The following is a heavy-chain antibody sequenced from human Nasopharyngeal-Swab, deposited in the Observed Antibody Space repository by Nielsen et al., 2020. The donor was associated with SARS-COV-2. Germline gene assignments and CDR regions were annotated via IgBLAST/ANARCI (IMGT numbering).Heavy chain of an antibody. D-gene: IGHD3-10*01. CDR3: ARRSFYYGSGTVRGMDV. CDR1: GYSFSSYW. V-gene: IGHV5-10-1*01. Sequence: GASLKISCKCSGYSFSSYWISWVRQMPGKGLEWMGIIDPSDSYSNYSPSFQGHVTISVDKSLTTDFLQCSSLKASDTAVYYWARRSFYYGSGTVRGMDVWGQGTTVTVAS. CDR2: IDPSDSYS. J-gene: IGHJ6*02.